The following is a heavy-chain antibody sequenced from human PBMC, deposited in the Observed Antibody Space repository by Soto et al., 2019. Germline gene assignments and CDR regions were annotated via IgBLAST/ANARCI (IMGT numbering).Heavy chain of an antibody. CDR1: GFTFSNAW. V-gene: IGHV3-15*01. CDR2: IKRKTDGGTA. J-gene: IGHJ4*02. D-gene: IGHD3-16*01. CDR3: TATLGY. Sequence: PGGSLRLSCAASGFTFSNAWMSWVRQAPGKGLEWVGHIKRKTDGGTADYAAPVKGRFTISRDDSKNTLYLQMNSLKTEDTDVHYCTATLGYWGLGTPVTVSS.